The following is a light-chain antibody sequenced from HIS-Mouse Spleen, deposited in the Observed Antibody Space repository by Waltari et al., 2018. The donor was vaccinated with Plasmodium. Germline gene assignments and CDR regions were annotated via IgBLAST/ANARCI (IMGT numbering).Light chain of an antibody. Sequence: DIQMTQSPSSLSASVGDRVTITCRASQSISIYLNWYQQKPGKAPKLLIYAASSLQSGVPSRFSGSGSGTDCTLTISSLQPEDFATYYCQQSYSTWTFGQGTKVEIK. V-gene: IGKV1-39*01. J-gene: IGKJ1*01. CDR3: QQSYSTWT. CDR2: AAS. CDR1: QSISIY.